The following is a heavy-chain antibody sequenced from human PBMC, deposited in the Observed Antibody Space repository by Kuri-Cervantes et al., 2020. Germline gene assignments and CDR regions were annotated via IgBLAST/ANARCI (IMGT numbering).Heavy chain of an antibody. J-gene: IGHJ6*03. D-gene: IGHD2/OR15-2a*01. Sequence: GESLKISCAASGFTFSDYYMSWIRQAPGKGLEWVSYISSSGSTIYYADSVKGRFTISRDNAKNSLYLQMNSLRAEDTAIYYRARHRDSTIWYYYYMDVWGKGTTVTVSS. V-gene: IGHV3-11*04. CDR3: ARHRDSTIWYYYYMDV. CDR1: GFTFSDYY. CDR2: ISSSGSTI.